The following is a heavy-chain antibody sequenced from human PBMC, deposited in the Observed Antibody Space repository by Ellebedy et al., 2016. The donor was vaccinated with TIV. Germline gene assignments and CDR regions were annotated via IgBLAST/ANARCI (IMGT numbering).Heavy chain of an antibody. CDR1: GYTFTSYA. CDR2: MNPHSDNA. CDR3: AREGRDGYNSEFDV. J-gene: IGHJ4*02. D-gene: IGHD5-24*01. V-gene: IGHV1-8*01. Sequence: ASVKVSXXASGYTFTSYAINWVRQATGQGLEWMRWMNPHSDNAGYAQKFQGRVTMTRDTSTSTVYMELSSLRSEDTAVYYCAREGRDGYNSEFDVWGQGTLVSVAS.